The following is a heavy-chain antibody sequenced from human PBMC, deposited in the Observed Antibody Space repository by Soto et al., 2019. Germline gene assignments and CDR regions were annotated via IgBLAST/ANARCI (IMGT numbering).Heavy chain of an antibody. CDR2: ISGSSIYI. CDR3: AREGRGGYNGYAYDF. D-gene: IGHD5-12*01. Sequence: PGGSLRLSCEASGFSFNRYGMVWVRQAPGKGLEWVSAISGSSIYIYYADALGGRFTTSRDNAKNSLYLQIDSLTVEDTAVYYCAREGRGGYNGYAYDFWGPGTLVTVSS. CDR1: GFSFNRYG. J-gene: IGHJ4*02. V-gene: IGHV3-21*06.